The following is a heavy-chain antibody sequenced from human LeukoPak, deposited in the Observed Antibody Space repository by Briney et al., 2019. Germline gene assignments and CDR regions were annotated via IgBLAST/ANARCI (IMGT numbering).Heavy chain of an antibody. CDR2: ISDSGGRT. V-gene: IGHV3-23*01. D-gene: IGHD2-15*01. J-gene: IGHJ6*03. Sequence: GGSLRLSCAASGFTFSSYDMNWVRQAPGKGLEWVSAISDSGGRTYYADSVKGRFTISRDNSKNTLYLQMSSLRAEDTAVYYCAKDIADRRRSRGWYYMDVWGKGTTVTVSS. CDR3: AKDIADRRRSRGWYYMDV. CDR1: GFTFSSYD.